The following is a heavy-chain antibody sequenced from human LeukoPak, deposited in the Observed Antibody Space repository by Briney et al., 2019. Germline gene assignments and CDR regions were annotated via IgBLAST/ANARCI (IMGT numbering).Heavy chain of an antibody. J-gene: IGHJ4*01. CDR1: GFSFSAYW. Sequence: GGSLRLSCAASGFSFSAYWMTWVRQAPGTGLEWVANINPAGSETYYVEPVEGRFSISRDNAKNLVYLQMNSLRAEDTAVYHCARFGYVAAVDVWGQGTPVTVSS. D-gene: IGHD2-15*01. CDR3: ARFGYVAAVDV. CDR2: INPAGSET. V-gene: IGHV3-7*01.